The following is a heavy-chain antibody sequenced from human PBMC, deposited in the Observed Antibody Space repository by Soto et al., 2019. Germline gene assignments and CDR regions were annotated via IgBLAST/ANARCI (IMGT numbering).Heavy chain of an antibody. CDR1: GFTFTNYY. V-gene: IGHV3-7*01. CDR3: AKWGEAGSDY. D-gene: IGHD1-26*01. J-gene: IGHJ4*02. CDR2: VNEHGSER. Sequence: EVQLVESGGGLVQPGGSLRLSCAASGFTFTNYYMSWVRQPQGKGLEWVANVNEHGSERYYVDSVKGRFTVSRDNAKNARYLQMNIRRAEGTAVDYCAKWGEAGSDYWGQGTLVTVSS.